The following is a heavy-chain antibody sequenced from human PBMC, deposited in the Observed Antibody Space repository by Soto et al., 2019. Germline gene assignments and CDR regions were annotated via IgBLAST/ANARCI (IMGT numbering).Heavy chain of an antibody. D-gene: IGHD3-22*01. CDR2: VYHTGTT. V-gene: IGHV4-31*02. CDR1: GGPVSGDDLY. J-gene: IGHJ6*02. Sequence: SETLSLTCVVSGGPVSGDDLYWIWIRHLPGKGLEWIANVYHTGTTYYNPSLKSRVSMSVDTSQNQFSLILASVTAADTAVYYCARALVTDYNSRDYHYYFAMDVWGQGTSVTVSS. CDR3: ARALVTDYNSRDYHYYFAMDV.